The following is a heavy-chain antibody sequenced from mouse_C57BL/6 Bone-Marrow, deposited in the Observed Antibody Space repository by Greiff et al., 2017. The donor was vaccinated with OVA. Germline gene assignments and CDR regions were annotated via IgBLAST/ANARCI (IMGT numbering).Heavy chain of an antibody. Sequence: VKLQESGAELVKPGASVKLSCKASGYTFTSYWMHWVKQRPGQGLEWIGMIHPNSGSTNYNEKFKSKATLTVDKSSSTAYMQLSSLTSEDSAVYYCARAITTVVDFDVWGTGTTVTVSS. V-gene: IGHV1-64*01. CDR3: ARAITTVVDFDV. J-gene: IGHJ1*03. CDR2: IHPNSGST. D-gene: IGHD1-1*01. CDR1: GYTFTSYW.